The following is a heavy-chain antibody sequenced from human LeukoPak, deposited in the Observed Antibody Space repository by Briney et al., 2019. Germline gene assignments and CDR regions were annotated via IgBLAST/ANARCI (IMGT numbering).Heavy chain of an antibody. CDR2: IYYTGSA. Sequence: SETLSLTCTVSGGSLSNYYWNWIRQPPGKGLEWIGYIYYTGSANYNPSLRGRVAISVDTSKNQCSLKLSSVTAADTAVYYCARQSISGSSLSYFDYWGQGTLVNVSS. D-gene: IGHD3-22*01. V-gene: IGHV4-59*01. CDR1: GGSLSNYY. J-gene: IGHJ4*02. CDR3: ARQSISGSSLSYFDY.